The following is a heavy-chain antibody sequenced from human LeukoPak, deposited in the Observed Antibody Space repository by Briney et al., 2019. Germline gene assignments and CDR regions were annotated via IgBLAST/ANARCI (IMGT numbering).Heavy chain of an antibody. Sequence: PSETLSLTCTVSGGSISSYYWSWIRQPAGKGLEWIGRVYISGSTNYNPSLKSRVTMSIDTSKNQFSLKLSSVTAADTAVYYCARPQGDYSFDYWGQGTLVTDSS. D-gene: IGHD4-11*01. J-gene: IGHJ4*02. V-gene: IGHV4-4*07. CDR1: GGSISSYY. CDR3: ARPQGDYSFDY. CDR2: VYISGST.